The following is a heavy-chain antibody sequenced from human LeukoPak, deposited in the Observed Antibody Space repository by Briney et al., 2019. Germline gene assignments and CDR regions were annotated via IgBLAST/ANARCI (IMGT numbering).Heavy chain of an antibody. CDR3: AKARGGGVGRGYSYGPLDY. CDR1: GFTFTSYA. V-gene: IGHV3-23*01. CDR2: ISGSGGST. Sequence: GGSLRLSCAASGFTFTSYAMSWVRQAPGKGLEWVSAISGSGGSTYYADSLKGRFTISRDNYKNPLYLQMNSLRAEDTAVYYCAKARGGGVGRGYSYGPLDYWGQGTLVTVSS. J-gene: IGHJ4*02. D-gene: IGHD5-18*01.